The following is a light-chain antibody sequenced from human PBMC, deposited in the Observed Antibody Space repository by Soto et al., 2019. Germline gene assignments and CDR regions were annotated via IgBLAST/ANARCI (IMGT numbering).Light chain of an antibody. CDR3: QQYCSSPPYT. V-gene: IGKV3-20*01. Sequence: EIVLTQSPGTLSLSPGERATLSCRASQSVSSSYLAWYQQKPGQSHRLLIYGASSRATGIPDRFSGSGSWTDFTLNISRLEPADFEVYYCQQYCSSPPYTFGQGTKLEIK. CDR1: QSVSSSY. CDR2: GAS. J-gene: IGKJ2*01.